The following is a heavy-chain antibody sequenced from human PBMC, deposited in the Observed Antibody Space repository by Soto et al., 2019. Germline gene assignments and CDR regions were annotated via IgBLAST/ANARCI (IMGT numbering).Heavy chain of an antibody. CDR3: ARFREVPADMVDY. CDR1: GYRFTSYW. D-gene: IGHD2-2*01. CDR2: IYPGDSDT. V-gene: IGHV5-51*01. J-gene: IGHJ4*02. Sequence: GESLKISCKGSGYRFTSYWIGWVRQMPGKGLEWMGIIYPGDSDTRYSPSFQGQVTISADKSISTAYLQWSSLKAPDTAMYYCARFREVPADMVDYWGQGTLVTVSS.